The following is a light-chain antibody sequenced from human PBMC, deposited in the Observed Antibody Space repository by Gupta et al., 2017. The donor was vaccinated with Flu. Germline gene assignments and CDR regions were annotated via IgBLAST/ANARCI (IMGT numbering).Light chain of an antibody. CDR2: SVS. CDR3: QQAYSFPET. Sequence: DIQMTQPPPTLSASVGDRVTITCRASQSITSSLTWYQQRPGRAPKLLMYSVSSLQSGVPSRFSGSGSETEFTLTISSLQPDDFATYYCQQAYSFPETFGQGTKLEIK. J-gene: IGKJ1*01. CDR1: QSITSS. V-gene: IGKV1-5*03.